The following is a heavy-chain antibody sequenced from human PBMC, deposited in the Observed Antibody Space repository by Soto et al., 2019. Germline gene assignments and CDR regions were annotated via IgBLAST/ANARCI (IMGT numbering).Heavy chain of an antibody. CDR1: GFTFSSYG. CDR3: AKDSRKYYYDSSGYFPRSISAAFDI. D-gene: IGHD3-22*01. Sequence: QVQLVESGGGVVQPGRSLRLSCAASGFTFSSYGMHWVRQAPGKGLEWVAVISYDGSNKYYADSVKGRFTISRDNSKNTLYLQMNSLRAEDTAVYYCAKDSRKYYYDSSGYFPRSISAAFDIWDQGTMVTVSS. CDR2: ISYDGSNK. V-gene: IGHV3-30*18. J-gene: IGHJ3*02.